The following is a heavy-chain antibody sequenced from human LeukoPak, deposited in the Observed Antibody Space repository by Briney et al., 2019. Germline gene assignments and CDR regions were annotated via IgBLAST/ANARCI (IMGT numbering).Heavy chain of an antibody. CDR1: GFSFSSYE. Sequence: PGGSLRLSCAASGFSFSSYEMNWVRQAPGKGLEWISYISASGTLTHYADSLRGRFTISRDNAKKSLYLQMNNLRVEDTALYYCARDLGRYFDLWGRGTLVTVSS. J-gene: IGHJ2*01. CDR2: ISASGTLT. CDR3: ARDLGRYFDL. V-gene: IGHV3-48*03.